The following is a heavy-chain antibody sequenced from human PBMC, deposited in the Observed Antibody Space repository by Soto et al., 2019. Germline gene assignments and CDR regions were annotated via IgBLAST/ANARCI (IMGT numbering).Heavy chain of an antibody. CDR3: ARPGSYYYDSSGYYLLGMDV. CDR2: IYYSGST. CDR1: GGSISSSSYY. J-gene: IGHJ6*02. Sequence: LQLQESGPGLVKPSETLSLTCTVSGGSISSSSYYWGWIRQPPGKGLEWIGSIYYSGSTYYNPSLKSRVTISVDTSKNQFSLKLSSVTAADTAVYYCARPGSYYYDSSGYYLLGMDVWGQGTTVTVSS. V-gene: IGHV4-39*01. D-gene: IGHD3-22*01.